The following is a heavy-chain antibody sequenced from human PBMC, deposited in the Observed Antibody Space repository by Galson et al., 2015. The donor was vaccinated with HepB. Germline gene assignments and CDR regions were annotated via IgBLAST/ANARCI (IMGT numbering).Heavy chain of an antibody. D-gene: IGHD6-13*01. J-gene: IGHJ4*02. Sequence: SVKVSCKASGGTFSTYAISWVRQAPGQGLEWMGGITPIFGTANYAQKFQGRVTITADESTSTAYMELRSLRSEDTAVYYCAREGMAAPSNPVDYWGQGTLVTVSS. CDR1: GGTFSTYA. CDR3: AREGMAAPSNPVDY. CDR2: ITPIFGTA. V-gene: IGHV1-69*13.